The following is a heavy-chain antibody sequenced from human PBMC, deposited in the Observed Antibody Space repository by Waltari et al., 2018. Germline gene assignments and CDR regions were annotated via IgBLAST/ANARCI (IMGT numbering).Heavy chain of an antibody. D-gene: IGHD3-22*01. V-gene: IGHV1-69*01. Sequence: QVQLVQSGAEVKKHGASVKVPCKASGGTFTRYAICWVRQAPGQGLEWMGDIIPMFGTANYAQKFQDRVTITADESTSTAYRELSSLRSEDTAVYYCARVHGNYYDKTSAGYFDLWGRGTLVTVSS. J-gene: IGHJ2*01. CDR2: IIPMFGTA. CDR1: GGTFTRYA. CDR3: ARVHGNYYDKTSAGYFDL.